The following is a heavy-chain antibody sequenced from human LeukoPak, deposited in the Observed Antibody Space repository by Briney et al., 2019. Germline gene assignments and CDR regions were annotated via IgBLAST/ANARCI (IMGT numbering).Heavy chain of an antibody. Sequence: GGSLRLSCAASGFTVSSNYMSWVRQAPGKGLEWVAVVYGSGRTYSADSVRGRFIISRDYSKDMLYLQMNGLRAEDTAVYYCTRDSSGWYGSWFDPWGQGTLVTVSS. CDR3: TRDSSGWYGSWFDP. J-gene: IGHJ5*02. CDR2: VYGSGRT. CDR1: GFTVSSNY. D-gene: IGHD6-19*01. V-gene: IGHV3-53*01.